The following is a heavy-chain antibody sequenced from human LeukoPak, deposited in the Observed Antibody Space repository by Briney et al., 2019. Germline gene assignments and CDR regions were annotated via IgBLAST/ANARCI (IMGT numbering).Heavy chain of an antibody. J-gene: IGHJ6*03. CDR2: ISGSGGST. CDR1: GFTFSSYS. Sequence: GGSLRLSCAASGFTFSSYSMNWVRQAPGKGLEWVSAISGSGGSTYYADSVKGRFTISRDNSKNTLYLQMNSLRAEDTAVYYCARNTYYYDSSGYYPRYYYYMDVWGKGTTVTISS. D-gene: IGHD3-22*01. V-gene: IGHV3-23*01. CDR3: ARNTYYYDSSGYYPRYYYYMDV.